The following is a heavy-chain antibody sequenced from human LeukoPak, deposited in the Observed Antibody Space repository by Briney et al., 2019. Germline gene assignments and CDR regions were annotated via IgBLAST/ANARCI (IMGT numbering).Heavy chain of an antibody. CDR3: ATISALDY. CDR2: ISSSSSTI. D-gene: IGHD2/OR15-2a*01. Sequence: GGSLRLSCAASGFTFSSYSMNWVRQAPGKGLEWVSYISSSSSTIYYADSVKGRFTISRDNSKSTLYLQMNSLRAEDTAMYYCATISALDYWGQGTLVTVSS. V-gene: IGHV3-48*01. J-gene: IGHJ4*02. CDR1: GFTFSSYS.